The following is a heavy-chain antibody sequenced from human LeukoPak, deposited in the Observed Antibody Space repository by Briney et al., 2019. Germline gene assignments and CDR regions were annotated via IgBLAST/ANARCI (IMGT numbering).Heavy chain of an antibody. D-gene: IGHD5-12*01. CDR1: GYTFTDYF. V-gene: IGHV1-2*02. J-gene: IGHJ3*01. Sequence: PVASVRLSCKASGYTFTDYFIHWMRQAPGQGLEWMGWINAKRGVTTYAQNFQGRVTMTRDTSITTAYMGLTRLRSDHKTIYYCARERDYDYYGKAFDLWGQGTKVTVSS. CDR3: ARERDYDYYGKAFDL. CDR2: INAKRGVT.